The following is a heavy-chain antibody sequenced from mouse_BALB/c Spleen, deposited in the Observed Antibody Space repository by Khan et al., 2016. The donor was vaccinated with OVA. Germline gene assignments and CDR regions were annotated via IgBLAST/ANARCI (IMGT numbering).Heavy chain of an antibody. D-gene: IGHD1-1*01. CDR2: ISGDSNTI. CDR3: ATSYFYGYYFDY. V-gene: IGHV5-17*02. CDR1: GFTFNSYG. Sequence: EVELVESGGGLVQPGGSRKLSCAASGFTFNSYGMHWVRQAPEKGLEWVAYISGDSNTIYYTDTVQGRFTISRDNPKDTLFLQMTSLMSEDTVMYYCATSYFYGYYFDYWGPGTTLTVS. J-gene: IGHJ2*01.